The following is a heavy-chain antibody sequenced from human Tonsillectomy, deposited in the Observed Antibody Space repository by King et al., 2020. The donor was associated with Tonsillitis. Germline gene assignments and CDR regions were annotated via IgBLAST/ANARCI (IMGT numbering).Heavy chain of an antibody. CDR2: ISAYNGNT. D-gene: IGHD3-22*01. J-gene: IGHJ3*02. V-gene: IGHV1-18*01. CDR1: GYSFISYG. Sequence: QLVQSGAEVKKPGASVKVSCKASGYSFISYGVSWARQAPGQGLEWMGWISAYNGNTNYAQKLQGRVTMTTDTSTGTAYMELRSLTSDDTAVYYCARDEGYYDSSGYHAFDIWGQGTMVTVSS. CDR3: ARDEGYYDSSGYHAFDI.